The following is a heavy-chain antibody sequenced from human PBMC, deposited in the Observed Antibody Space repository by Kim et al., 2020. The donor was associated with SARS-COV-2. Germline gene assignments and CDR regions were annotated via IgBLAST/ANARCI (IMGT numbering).Heavy chain of an antibody. D-gene: IGHD1-1*01. CDR3: ARALEHYYYYGMDV. CDR2: ISSSGSTI. Sequence: GGSLRLSCAASGFTFSSYEMNWVRQAPGKGLEWVSYISSSGSTIYYADSVKGRFTISRDNAKNSLYLQMNSLRAEDTAVYYCARALEHYYYYGMDVWGQGTTVTVSS. V-gene: IGHV3-48*03. CDR1: GFTFSSYE. J-gene: IGHJ6*02.